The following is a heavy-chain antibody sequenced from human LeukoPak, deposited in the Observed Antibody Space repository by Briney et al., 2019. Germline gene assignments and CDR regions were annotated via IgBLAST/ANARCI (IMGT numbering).Heavy chain of an antibody. CDR1: GGSISSGVYY. CDR3: ARDSRPGLQRPQRGYYYGMDV. V-gene: IGHV4-31*03. J-gene: IGHJ6*02. Sequence: SETLSLTCTVSGGSISSGVYYWSWIRQHPGKGLEWIGYIYYSGSTYYNPSLKSRVTISVDTSKNQFSLKLSSVTAADTAVYYCARDSRPGLQRPQRGYYYGMDVWGQGTTVTVSS. CDR2: IYYSGST. D-gene: IGHD2-2*01.